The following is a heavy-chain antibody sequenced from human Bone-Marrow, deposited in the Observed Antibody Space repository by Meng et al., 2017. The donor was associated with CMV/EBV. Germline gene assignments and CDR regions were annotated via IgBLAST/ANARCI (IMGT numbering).Heavy chain of an antibody. J-gene: IGHJ5*02. V-gene: IGHV3-7*01. D-gene: IGHD6-19*01. CDR2: IKQDGSEK. Sequence: GESLKISCAASGFTFSSYWMSWVRQAPGKGLEWVANIKQDGSEKHYVDSVKGRFTISRDNAKNSLYLQMNSLRAEDTAVYYCASNSGRLSRVDPWGQGTLVTVSS. CDR1: GFTFSSYW. CDR3: ASNSGRLSRVDP.